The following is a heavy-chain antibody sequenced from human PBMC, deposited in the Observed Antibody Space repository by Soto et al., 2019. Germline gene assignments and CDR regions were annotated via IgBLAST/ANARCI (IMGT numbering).Heavy chain of an antibody. Sequence: PGGSLRLSCAASGFTFSSYAMSWVRQAPGKGLEWVSAISVSGGSTYYADSVKGRFTISRDNSKNTLYLQMNSLRAEDTAVYYCAKEATKVFWSRSYAFDIWGQGTRVSVSS. CDR3: AKEATKVFWSRSYAFDI. V-gene: IGHV3-23*01. D-gene: IGHD3-3*01. J-gene: IGHJ3*02. CDR1: GFTFSSYA. CDR2: ISVSGGST.